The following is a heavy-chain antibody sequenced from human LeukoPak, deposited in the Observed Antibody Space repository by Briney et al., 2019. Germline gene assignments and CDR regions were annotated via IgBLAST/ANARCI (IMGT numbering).Heavy chain of an antibody. Sequence: GGSLRLSCAASGFTFSSYWMSWVRQAPGKGLEWVANINLDGSEMYYVDSVKGRFIVSRDNAEKSPYLQMNSLRAEDTAVYYCARDYAAGAIDVWGQGTTVTV. V-gene: IGHV3-7*01. CDR1: GFTFSSYW. J-gene: IGHJ6*02. CDR2: INLDGSEM. CDR3: ARDYAAGAIDV. D-gene: IGHD6-13*01.